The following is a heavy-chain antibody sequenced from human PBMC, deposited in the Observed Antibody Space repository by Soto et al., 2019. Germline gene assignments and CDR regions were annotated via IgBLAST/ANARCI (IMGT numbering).Heavy chain of an antibody. CDR1: GYTFTSYG. J-gene: IGHJ5*02. D-gene: IGHD2-15*01. CDR3: GHCSGGSCYDYWFDP. Sequence: QVQLVQSGAEVKKPGASVKVSCKASGYTFTSYGISWVRQAPGQGLEWMGWISAYNGNTNYAQKLQGRVNMTTDTSTSTAYMELRSLRSDDTAVYYCGHCSGGSCYDYWFDPWGQGTLVTVSS. CDR2: ISAYNGNT. V-gene: IGHV1-18*01.